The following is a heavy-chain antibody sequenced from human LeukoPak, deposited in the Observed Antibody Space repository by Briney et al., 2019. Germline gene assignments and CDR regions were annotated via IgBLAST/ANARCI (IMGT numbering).Heavy chain of an antibody. CDR2: INGDGRNI. CDR1: GFTFSSYW. Sequence: GGSLRLSCVASGFTFSSYWMHWVRQDPRKGLVWVSRINGDGRNINYADSVRGRFTISRDNAKNTLYLQMNTLRVEDTAVYYCAKSRLLWFGELRNWGQGTLVTVSS. V-gene: IGHV3-74*01. CDR3: AKSRLLWFGELRN. D-gene: IGHD3-10*01. J-gene: IGHJ4*02.